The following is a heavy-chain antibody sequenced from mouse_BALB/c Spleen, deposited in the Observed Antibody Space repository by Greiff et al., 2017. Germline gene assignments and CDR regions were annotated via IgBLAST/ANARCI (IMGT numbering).Heavy chain of an antibody. D-gene: IGHD1-2*01. V-gene: IGHV3-8*02. CDR1: GDSITSGY. CDR2: ISYSGST. CDR3: ARYDGYLYYFDY. J-gene: IGHJ2*01. Sequence: EVKLQESGPSLVKPSQTLSLTCSVTGDSITSGYWNWIRKFPGNKLEYMGYISYSGSTYYNPSLKSRISITRDTSKNQYYLQLNSVTTEDTATYYCARYDGYLYYFDYWGQGTTLTVSS.